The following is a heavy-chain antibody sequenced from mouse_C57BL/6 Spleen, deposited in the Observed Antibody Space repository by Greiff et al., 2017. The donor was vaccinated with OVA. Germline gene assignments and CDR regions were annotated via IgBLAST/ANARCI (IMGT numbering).Heavy chain of an antibody. J-gene: IGHJ3*01. D-gene: IGHD2-4*01. V-gene: IGHV5-4*01. CDR2: LSDGGSYT. Sequence: DVQLVESGGGLVKPGGSLKLSCAASGFTFSSYAMSWVRQTPEKRLEWVATLSDGGSYTYYPDNVKGRFTISRDNAKNNLYLQMSHLKSEDTAMYYCARGEGYDYDQFAYWGQGTLVTVSA. CDR3: ARGEGYDYDQFAY. CDR1: GFTFSSYA.